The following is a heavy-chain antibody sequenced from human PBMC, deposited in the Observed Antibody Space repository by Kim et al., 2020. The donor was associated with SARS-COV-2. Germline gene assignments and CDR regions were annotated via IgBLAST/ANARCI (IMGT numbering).Heavy chain of an antibody. Sequence: GESLKISCKGSGYSFTSYWISWVRQMPGKGLEWMGRIDPSDSYTNYSPSFQGHVTISADKSISTAYLQWSSLKASDTAMYYCARLNGFDYYGSGSSIYYYYGMDVWGQGTTVTVSS. CDR1: GYSFTSYW. D-gene: IGHD3-10*01. V-gene: IGHV5-10-1*01. CDR3: ARLNGFDYYGSGSSIYYYYGMDV. CDR2: IDPSDSYT. J-gene: IGHJ6*02.